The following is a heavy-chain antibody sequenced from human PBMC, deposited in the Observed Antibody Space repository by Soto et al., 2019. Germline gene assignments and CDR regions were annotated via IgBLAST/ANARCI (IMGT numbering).Heavy chain of an antibody. Sequence: QVQLVESGGGVVQPGRSLRLSCAASGFTFSSYAMHWVRQAPGKGLEWVAVISYDGSNKYYADSVKGRFNISRDNSKNTLYLQMHSLRAEDTAVYYCAGSYYYYYGMDVWGQGTTVTVSS. CDR3: AGSYYYYYGMDV. CDR2: ISYDGSNK. V-gene: IGHV3-30-3*01. CDR1: GFTFSSYA. D-gene: IGHD6-6*01. J-gene: IGHJ6*02.